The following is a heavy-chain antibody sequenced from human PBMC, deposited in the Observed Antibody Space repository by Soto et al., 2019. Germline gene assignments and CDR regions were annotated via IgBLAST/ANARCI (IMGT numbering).Heavy chain of an antibody. CDR2: VYTSGRT. Sequence: EVQLVESGGDLIQPGGSLRLYCAASGFTVTNSYMAWVRQAPGKGLEWVSVVYTSGRTYHADSVKGRFTVSRDISTNMFFLQMNKLSAEDMATYYCARAGFERLYFDQWGRGTLVTVSS. CDR3: ARAGFERLYFDQ. CDR1: GFTVTNSY. V-gene: IGHV3-53*01. D-gene: IGHD1-1*01. J-gene: IGHJ4*02.